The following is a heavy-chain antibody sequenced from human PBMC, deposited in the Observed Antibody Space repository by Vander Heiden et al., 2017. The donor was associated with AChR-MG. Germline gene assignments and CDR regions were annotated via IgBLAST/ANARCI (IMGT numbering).Heavy chain of an antibody. CDR1: GYTFTRYY. CDR3: ARVFETGGSYGRNWFDP. V-gene: IGHV1-46*01. CDR2: INPDAGPA. Sequence: QVQLVQSGAEVKKPGASVRVSCKASGYTFTRYYIHWVRQAPGQGLEWMGIINPDAGPARYAQKFQGRVTMTRDTSTSTVHMELNSLRSDDTAVYYCARVFETGGSYGRNWFDPWGQGTLVTVSS. D-gene: IGHD1-26*01. J-gene: IGHJ5*02.